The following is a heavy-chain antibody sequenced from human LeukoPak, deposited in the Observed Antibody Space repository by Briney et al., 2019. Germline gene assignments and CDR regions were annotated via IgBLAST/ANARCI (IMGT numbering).Heavy chain of an antibody. CDR3: AREGVEATFGGYFDY. CDR2: ISAYNGNT. V-gene: IGHV1-18*01. CDR1: GYTLTSYG. Sequence: GASVKVSCKASGYTLTSYGISWVRQAPGQGLEWMGWISAYNGNTNYAQKLQGRVTMTTDTSTSTAYMELRSLRSDDTAVYYCAREGVEATFGGYFDYWGQGTLVTVSS. J-gene: IGHJ4*02. D-gene: IGHD3-16*01.